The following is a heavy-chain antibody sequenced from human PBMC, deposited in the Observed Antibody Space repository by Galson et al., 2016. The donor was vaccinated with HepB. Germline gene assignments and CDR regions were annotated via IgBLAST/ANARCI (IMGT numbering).Heavy chain of an antibody. CDR3: ARGPPIWAGGKNWFDP. V-gene: IGHV1-2*04. CDR1: GYTFTGYY. Sequence: SVKVSCKASGYTFTGYYMHWVRQAPGQGLEWMGRINPNNGGTNYAQKFQDWVTMTRDMSTSTAYMELSSLRSDDTAVYYCARGPPIWAGGKNWFDPWGQGTLVTVSS. J-gene: IGHJ5*02. D-gene: IGHD4-23*01. CDR2: INPNNGGT.